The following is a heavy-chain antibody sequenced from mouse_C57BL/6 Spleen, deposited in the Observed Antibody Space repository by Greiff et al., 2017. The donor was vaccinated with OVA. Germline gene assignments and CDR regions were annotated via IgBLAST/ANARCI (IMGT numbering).Heavy chain of an antibody. CDR3: AKTPRVYYAMGC. CDR2: IWGDGST. CDR1: GFSFTSYG. V-gene: IGHV2-3*01. Sequence: QVTLKESGPGLVAPSQSLSITCTASGFSFTSYGVSWVRQPPGKGLEWLGVIWGDGSTNYHSALISRLGISKDNSKSQVFLKLNSLQTDDTATYYCAKTPRVYYAMGCWGQGTTVTVSS. J-gene: IGHJ4*01.